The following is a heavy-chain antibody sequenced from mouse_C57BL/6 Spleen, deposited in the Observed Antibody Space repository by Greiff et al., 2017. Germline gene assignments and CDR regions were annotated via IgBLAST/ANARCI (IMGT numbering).Heavy chain of an antibody. CDR2: IYPSDSET. V-gene: IGHV1-61*01. J-gene: IGHJ2*01. D-gene: IGHD1-1*01. CDR1: GYTFTSYW. CDR3: AITTVVATRYFDY. Sequence: QVQLQQPGAELVRPGSSVKLSCKASGYTFTSYWMDWVKQRPGQGLEWIGNIYPSDSETHYNQKFKDKATLTVDKSSSTAYMQLSSLTSEDSAVDYCAITTVVATRYFDYWGQGTTLTVSS.